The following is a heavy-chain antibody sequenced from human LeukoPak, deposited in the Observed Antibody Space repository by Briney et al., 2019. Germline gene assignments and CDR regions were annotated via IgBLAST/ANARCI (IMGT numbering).Heavy chain of an antibody. CDR3: AKNWNYPDY. J-gene: IGHJ4*02. D-gene: IGHD1-1*01. Sequence: GGSLRLSCAASGFTFSSYGMHWVRQAPGKGLEWVAVISYDGSNKYYADSVKGRFTISRDNSKNTLYLQMNSLRVEDTAVYYCAKNWNYPDYWGQGTLVTVSS. CDR2: ISYDGSNK. CDR1: GFTFSSYG. V-gene: IGHV3-30*18.